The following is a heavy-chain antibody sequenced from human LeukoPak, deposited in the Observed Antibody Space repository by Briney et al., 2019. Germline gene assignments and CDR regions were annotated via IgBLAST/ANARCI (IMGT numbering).Heavy chain of an antibody. J-gene: IGHJ6*03. V-gene: IGHV5-51*01. CDR2: IYPGDSDT. Sequence: GESLKISCKGPGYSFTSYWIGWVRQMPGKGLEWMGIIYPGDSDTRYSPSFQGQVTISADKSISTAYLQWSSLKASDTAMYCCARHRAAAYYYYYMDVWGKGTTVTVSS. CDR1: GYSFTSYW. CDR3: ARHRAAAYYYYYMDV. D-gene: IGHD6-13*01.